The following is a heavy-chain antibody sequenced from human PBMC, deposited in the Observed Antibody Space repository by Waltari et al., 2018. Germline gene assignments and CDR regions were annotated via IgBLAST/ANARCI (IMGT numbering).Heavy chain of an antibody. V-gene: IGHV4-59*01. CDR3: ARERAADFWSGYYTNDAFDI. D-gene: IGHD3-3*01. J-gene: IGHJ3*02. CDR1: GGSISSYY. Sequence: QVQLQESGPGLVKPSETLSLTCTVSGGSISSYYWSWLRQPPGKGLEWIGYIYYSGSTNYNPSLKSRVTISVDTSKNQFSLKLSSVTAADTAVYYCARERAADFWSGYYTNDAFDIWGQGTMVTVSS. CDR2: IYYSGST.